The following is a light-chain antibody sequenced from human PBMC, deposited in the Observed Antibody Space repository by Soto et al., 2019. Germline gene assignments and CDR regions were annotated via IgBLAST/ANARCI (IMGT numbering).Light chain of an antibody. CDR3: QQDYSGPPYT. CDR1: QSVLYSSNNKNY. J-gene: IGKJ2*01. CDR2: WAS. V-gene: IGKV4-1*01. Sequence: DIVMTQSPDSLAVSLGERATINCKSSQSVLYSSNNKNYLAWYQQKPGQPPKLLIYWASTRGSGVPDRFSGSGSGTDFTLTISGLQAEDVAVYYCQQDYSGPPYTFGQGTKLEIK.